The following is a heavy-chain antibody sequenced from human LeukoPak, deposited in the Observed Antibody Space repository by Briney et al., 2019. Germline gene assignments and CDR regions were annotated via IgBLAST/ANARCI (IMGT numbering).Heavy chain of an antibody. J-gene: IGHJ5*02. Sequence: SETLSLTCTVSGASISSGDYHWNWIRQPPGKGLEWIGFIHDSGSTYYNPSLKSQVSISRDMSKNQLSLMLGSVTAADTAVYYCARGFGAGNYYYGWFDPWGQGTLVSVSS. V-gene: IGHV4-30-4*01. CDR1: GASISSGDYH. D-gene: IGHD3-10*01. CDR3: ARGFGAGNYYYGWFDP. CDR2: IHDSGST.